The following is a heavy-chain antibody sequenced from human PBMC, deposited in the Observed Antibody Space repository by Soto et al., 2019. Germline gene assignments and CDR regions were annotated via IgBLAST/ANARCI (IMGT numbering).Heavy chain of an antibody. Sequence: ASVKVSCKASGYTFTSYYMHWVRQAPGQGLEWMGIINPSGGSTSYAQKFQGRVTMTRDTSTSTVYMELSSLRSEDTAVYYCATLGSYRYYYYGMDVWGQGTTVTVSS. CDR3: ATLGSYRYYYYGMDV. CDR2: INPSGGST. V-gene: IGHV1-46*03. J-gene: IGHJ6*02. D-gene: IGHD1-26*01. CDR1: GYTFTSYY.